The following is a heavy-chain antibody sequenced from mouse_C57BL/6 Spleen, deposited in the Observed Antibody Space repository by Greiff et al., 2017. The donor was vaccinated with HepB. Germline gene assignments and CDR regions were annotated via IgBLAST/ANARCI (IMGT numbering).Heavy chain of an antibody. CDR1: GYTFTSYW. Sequence: QVQLQQPGAELVKPGASVKMSCKASGYTFTSYWITWVKQRPGQGLEWIGDIYPGSGSTNYNEKFKSKATLNVDTSSSTDYMQLSSLTSEDSAVYYCARRKAQTAHAFAYWGQETLVTVSA. V-gene: IGHV1-55*01. CDR2: IYPGSGST. D-gene: IGHD3-2*02. CDR3: ARRKAQTAHAFAY. J-gene: IGHJ3*01.